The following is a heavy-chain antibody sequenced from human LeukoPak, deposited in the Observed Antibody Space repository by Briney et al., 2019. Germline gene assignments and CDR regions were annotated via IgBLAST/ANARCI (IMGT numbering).Heavy chain of an antibody. CDR3: ARDRAGSGNYYNNPHGLDL. D-gene: IGHD3-10*01. CDR1: GFTVSSNY. CDR2: IYIGGST. J-gene: IGHJ6*02. V-gene: IGHV3-66*01. Sequence: GGSLRLSCAASGFTVSSNYMSWVRQAPGKGLEWVSSIYIGGSTYYADSVKGRFTISRDNPNNTLYLQMHSLRAEDTAVYYCARDRAGSGNYYNNPHGLDLWGQGTTVSVAS.